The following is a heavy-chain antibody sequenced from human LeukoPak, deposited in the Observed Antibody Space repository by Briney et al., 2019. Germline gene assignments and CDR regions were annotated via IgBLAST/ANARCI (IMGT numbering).Heavy chain of an antibody. CDR2: IRSDGSDT. V-gene: IGHV3-30*02. D-gene: IGHD3-22*01. CDR3: VKHDSSSDF. Sequence: PGGSLRLSCAASGFIFSGYGMHWVRQPPGKGLEWVAFIRSDGSDTYSAASVKGRFTISRDNSKNTLWLQMNSLRAEDTAVYYCVKHDSSSDFWGQGTLVTVSS. J-gene: IGHJ4*02. CDR1: GFIFSGYG.